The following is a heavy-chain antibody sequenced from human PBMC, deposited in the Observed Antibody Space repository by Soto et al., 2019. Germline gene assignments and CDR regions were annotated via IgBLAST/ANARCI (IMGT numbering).Heavy chain of an antibody. Sequence: PGGSLRLSCAASGFTFSDYYMSWIRQAPGKGLEWVSYISSSGSTIYYADSVKGRFTISRDNAKNSLYLQMNSLRAEDTAVYYCARDPGYYDILTGFSYYYYGMDVWGQGTTVTVSS. J-gene: IGHJ6*02. D-gene: IGHD3-9*01. V-gene: IGHV3-11*01. CDR1: GFTFSDYY. CDR3: ARDPGYYDILTGFSYYYYGMDV. CDR2: ISSSGSTI.